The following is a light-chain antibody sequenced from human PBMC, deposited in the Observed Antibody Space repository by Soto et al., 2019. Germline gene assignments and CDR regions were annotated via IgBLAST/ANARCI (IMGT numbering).Light chain of an antibody. CDR2: SNN. CDR1: RSNIGSNT. CDR3: ATCDDSLNGHVV. J-gene: IGLJ2*01. Sequence: QSVLTQPPSESGTPGQRVTISCSGSRSNIGSNTVNWYQQLPGTAPKFLIYSNNQRPSGVPKRFSGSKSGTSASLAISGLQSEDEADDYCATCDDSLNGHVVFGGGTKLTVL. V-gene: IGLV1-44*01.